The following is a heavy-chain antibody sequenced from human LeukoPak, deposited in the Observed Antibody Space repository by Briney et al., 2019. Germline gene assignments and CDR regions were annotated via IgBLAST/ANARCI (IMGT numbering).Heavy chain of an antibody. J-gene: IGHJ5*02. CDR1: GYTFTGYY. D-gene: IGHD6-13*01. V-gene: IGHV1-2*02. CDR2: INPNSGGT. Sequence: ASVEVSCKASGYTFTGYYMHWVRQAPGQGLEWMGWINPNSGGTNYAQKFQGRVTMTRDTSISTAYMELSRLRSDDTAVYYCARDFGGSSSWRYNWFDPWGQGTLVTVSS. CDR3: ARDFGGSSSWRYNWFDP.